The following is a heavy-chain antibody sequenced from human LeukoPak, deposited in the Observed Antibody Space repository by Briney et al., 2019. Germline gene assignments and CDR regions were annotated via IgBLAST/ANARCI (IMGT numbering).Heavy chain of an antibody. Sequence: GGSLRLSCAASGFTFSSYSMNWVRQAPGKGLEWVSSISSSSSYIYYADSVKGRFTISRDNAKNSLYLQMNSLRAEDTAVYYCAREAGATRPIDYWGQGTLVTVSS. D-gene: IGHD1-26*01. V-gene: IGHV3-21*01. CDR3: AREAGATRPIDY. J-gene: IGHJ4*02. CDR1: GFTFSSYS. CDR2: ISSSSSYI.